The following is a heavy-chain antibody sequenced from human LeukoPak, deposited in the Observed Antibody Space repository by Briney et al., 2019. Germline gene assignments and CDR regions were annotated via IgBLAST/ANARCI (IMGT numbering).Heavy chain of an antibody. D-gene: IGHD5-12*01. Sequence: SETLSLTCAVYGGSFSGYYWGWIRQPPGKGLEWIGEINHSGSTNYNPSLKSRVTISVDTSKNQFSLKLSSVTAADTAVYYCAAVSGYSGYDPYYFDYWGQGTLVTVSS. V-gene: IGHV4-34*01. CDR2: INHSGST. CDR3: AAVSGYSGYDPYYFDY. J-gene: IGHJ4*02. CDR1: GGSFSGYY.